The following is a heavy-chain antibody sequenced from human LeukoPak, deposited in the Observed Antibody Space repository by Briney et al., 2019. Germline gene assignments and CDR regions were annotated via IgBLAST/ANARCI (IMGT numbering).Heavy chain of an antibody. J-gene: IGHJ3*02. CDR1: GGTFSSYA. D-gene: IGHD5-12*01. Sequence: SVKVSCKASGGTFSSYAITWERQAPGQGLEWMGRIIPILGIANYAQKFQGRVTIIADKSTSTAYMELSSLRSEDTAVYYYARDLYSGHEGNAFDIWGQGTMVTVSS. CDR3: ARDLYSGHEGNAFDI. CDR2: IIPILGIA. V-gene: IGHV1-69*04.